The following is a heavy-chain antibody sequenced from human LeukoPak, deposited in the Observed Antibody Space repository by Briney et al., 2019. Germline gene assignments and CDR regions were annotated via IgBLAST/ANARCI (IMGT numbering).Heavy chain of an antibody. D-gene: IGHD5-12*01. CDR3: AREGGFGGYDLDY. CDR1: GFTFSGYN. Sequence: GGSLRLSCAASGFTFSGYNMNWVRQAPGKGLEWVSYISSSSTKYYADSVKGRFTISRDNAKNSLYLQMNSLRAEDTAIYYCAREGGFGGYDLDYWGQGTLVTVSS. J-gene: IGHJ4*02. CDR2: ISSSSTK. V-gene: IGHV3-69-1*02.